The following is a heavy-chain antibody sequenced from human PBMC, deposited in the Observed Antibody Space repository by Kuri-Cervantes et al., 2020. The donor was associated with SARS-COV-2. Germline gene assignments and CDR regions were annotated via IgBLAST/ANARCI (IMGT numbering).Heavy chain of an antibody. V-gene: IGHV3-23*03. CDR2: IYSGGSST. J-gene: IGHJ4*02. CDR3: ARAIIAVAGFGGRDY. CDR1: GFTFSSYA. D-gene: IGHD6-19*01. Sequence: GESLKISCAASGFTFSSYAMSWVRQDPGKGLEWVSVIYSGGSSTYYADSVKGRFTISRDNSKNTLYLQMNSLRAEDTAVYYCARAIIAVAGFGGRDYWGQGTLVTVSS.